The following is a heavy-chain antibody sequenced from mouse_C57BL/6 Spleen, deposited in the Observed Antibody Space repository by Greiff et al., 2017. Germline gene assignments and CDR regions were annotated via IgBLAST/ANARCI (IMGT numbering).Heavy chain of an antibody. CDR1: GFTFSSYT. J-gene: IGHJ2*01. V-gene: IGHV5-9*01. D-gene: IGHD1-1*02. Sequence: GKLMESGGGLVKPGGSLKLSCAASGFTFSSYTMSWVRQTPEKRLEWVATISGGGGNTYYPDSVKGRFTISRDNAKNTLYLQMSSLRSEDTALYYCARHGGYYFDYWGQGTTLTVSS. CDR2: ISGGGGNT. CDR3: ARHGGYYFDY.